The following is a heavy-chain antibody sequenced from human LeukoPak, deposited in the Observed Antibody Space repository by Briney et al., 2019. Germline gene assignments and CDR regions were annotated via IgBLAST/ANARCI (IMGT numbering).Heavy chain of an antibody. CDR3: AKKFRGTTVISGDYFDY. D-gene: IGHD4-17*01. Sequence: GGSLRLSCAASGFTFSSYAMHWVRQTPGKGLEWVVVMSSDGSKKYYADSVKGRFTISRDNSKNTLYLQMNSLRAEDTAVYYCAKKFRGTTVISGDYFDYWGQGTLVTVSS. V-gene: IGHV3-30-3*02. J-gene: IGHJ4*02. CDR2: MSSDGSKK. CDR1: GFTFSSYA.